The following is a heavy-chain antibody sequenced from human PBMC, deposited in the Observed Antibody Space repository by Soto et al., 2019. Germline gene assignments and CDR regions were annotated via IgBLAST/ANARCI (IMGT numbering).Heavy chain of an antibody. CDR2: IWSDGTKK. CDR1: GFTFSNYA. D-gene: IGHD3-10*01. CDR3: ARDKRHYFGSGSYPFDY. Sequence: QVQLVESGGGVVQPGRSLRLSCGASGFTFSNYAMHWVRQAPGKGLEWVAVIWSDGTKKYYADSVKGRFTTSRDNSKHTLYLQMNSLRAEDTAVYFCARDKRHYFGSGSYPFDYWGQGTLVTVSS. V-gene: IGHV3-33*08. J-gene: IGHJ4*02.